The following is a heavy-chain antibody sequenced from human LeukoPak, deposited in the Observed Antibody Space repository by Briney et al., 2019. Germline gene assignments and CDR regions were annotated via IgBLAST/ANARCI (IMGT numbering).Heavy chain of an antibody. Sequence: PGGSLRLSCAASGFTFDDYAMHWVRQAPGKGLEWVSLISGGGGSTYYADSVKGRFTISRDNSKNSLYLQMNSLRTEDTALYYCAKERSAHYYYYYMDVWGKGTTVTVSS. CDR3: AKERSAHYYYYYMDV. CDR2: ISGGGGST. CDR1: GFTFDDYA. J-gene: IGHJ6*03. V-gene: IGHV3-43*02. D-gene: IGHD3-10*01.